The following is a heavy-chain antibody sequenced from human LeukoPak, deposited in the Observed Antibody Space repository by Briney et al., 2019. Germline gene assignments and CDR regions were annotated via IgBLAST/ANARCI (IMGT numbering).Heavy chain of an antibody. D-gene: IGHD1-26*01. CDR1: GFTFSNAW. CDR3: TTGAPRAYSGSYSNC. CDR2: IKSKTDGGTT. Sequence: GGSLRLSCAASGFTFSNAWMVWVRQAPGKGLEWVGRIKSKTDGGTTDYAAPVKGRFTISRDDSQNTLYLQMNSLKTEDTAVYYCTTGAPRAYSGSYSNCWGQGTLVTVSS. V-gene: IGHV3-15*01. J-gene: IGHJ4*02.